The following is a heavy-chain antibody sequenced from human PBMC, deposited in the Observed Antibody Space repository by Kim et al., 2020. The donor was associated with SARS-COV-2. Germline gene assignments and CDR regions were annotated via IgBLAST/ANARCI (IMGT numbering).Heavy chain of an antibody. CDR2: IWYDGSNK. V-gene: IGHV3-33*01. CDR3: ARDQGWLRFFDY. CDR1: GFTFSSYG. Sequence: GGSLRLSCAASGFTFSSYGMHWVRQAPGKGLEWVAVIWYDGSNKYYADSVKGRFTISRDNSKNTLYLQMNSLRAEDTAVYYCARDQGWLRFFDYWGQGTLVTVSS. J-gene: IGHJ4*02. D-gene: IGHD5-12*01.